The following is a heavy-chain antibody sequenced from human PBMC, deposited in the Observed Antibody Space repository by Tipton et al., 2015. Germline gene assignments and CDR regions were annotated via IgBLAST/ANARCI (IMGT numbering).Heavy chain of an antibody. CDR2: MYYNGST. D-gene: IGHD3-9*01. CDR3: AREPNYDILTGNYTDY. V-gene: IGHV4-39*07. CDR1: GASISSSNNY. J-gene: IGHJ4*02. Sequence: TLSLTCPVSGASISSSNNYWGWIRQSPGTGLQWLGNMYYNGSTYYNPSLNSRVTISVDPSKNQFSLKLTSVTAADTAVFYCAREPNYDILTGNYTDYWGQGTLVTVSS.